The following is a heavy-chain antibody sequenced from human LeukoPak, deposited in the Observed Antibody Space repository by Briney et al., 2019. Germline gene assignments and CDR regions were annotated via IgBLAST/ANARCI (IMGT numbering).Heavy chain of an antibody. V-gene: IGHV3-7*01. CDR1: GFTFAVHW. CDR2: INQDGSEK. D-gene: IGHD2-21*01. CDR3: ATDAGYYRFEY. J-gene: IGHJ4*02. Sequence: PGGSLRLSCADSGFTFAVHWISWVRQAPGKGLEWVANINQDGSEKFYVDSVKGRFTISRDNARKSVYLQINSLSAEDMGVYYCATDAGYYRFEYRGQGTLVTVSS.